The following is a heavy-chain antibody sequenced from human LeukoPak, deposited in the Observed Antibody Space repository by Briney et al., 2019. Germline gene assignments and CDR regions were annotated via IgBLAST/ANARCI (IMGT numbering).Heavy chain of an antibody. V-gene: IGHV4-34*01. CDR3: ARAVLWFGASVGAFDI. CDR1: GGSFSGYY. CDR2: INHSGST. Sequence: SETLSLTCAVYGGSFSGYYWSWIRQPPGKGLEWIGEINHSGSTNYNPSLKSRVTISVDTSKNQFSLKLSSVTAADTAVYYCARAVLWFGASVGAFDIWGQGTMVTVSP. D-gene: IGHD3-10*01. J-gene: IGHJ3*02.